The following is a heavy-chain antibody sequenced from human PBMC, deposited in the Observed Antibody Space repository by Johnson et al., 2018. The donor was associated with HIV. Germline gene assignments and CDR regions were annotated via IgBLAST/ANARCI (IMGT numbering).Heavy chain of an antibody. D-gene: IGHD3-16*01. CDR3: AKYDRFAFDV. Sequence: QVQLVESGGGLVKPGGSLRLSCAASGFTFSDYYMSWIRQAPGKGLEWVSYISSGGKATYYSDSVKGRFTISRDNAKNSLYLQMNNLRAEDTAVYFCAKYDRFAFDVWGQGTMVTVSS. J-gene: IGHJ3*01. V-gene: IGHV3-11*01. CDR2: ISSGGKAT. CDR1: GFTFSDYY.